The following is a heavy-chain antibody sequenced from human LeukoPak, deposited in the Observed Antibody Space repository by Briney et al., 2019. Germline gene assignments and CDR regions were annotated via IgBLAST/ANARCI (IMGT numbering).Heavy chain of an antibody. CDR3: ARVTSSRGAIDI. Sequence: RGSLRLSCAASGFTFSSYWMYWVRQAPGKGLVWVSRINSDGSSTTYAESVKGRFTISRDNAKNTLYLQMNSLRAEDTAVYYCARVTSSRGAIDIWGQGTMVTVSS. CDR1: GFTFSSYW. V-gene: IGHV3-74*01. CDR2: INSDGSST. D-gene: IGHD2-2*01. J-gene: IGHJ3*02.